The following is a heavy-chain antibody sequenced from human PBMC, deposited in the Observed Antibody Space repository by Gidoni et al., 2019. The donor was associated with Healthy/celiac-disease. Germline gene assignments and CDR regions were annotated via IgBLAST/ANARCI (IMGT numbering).Heavy chain of an antibody. J-gene: IGHJ6*02. V-gene: IGHV1-69*01. CDR3: ARDATDSGYDFLDGRDYYYGMDV. CDR1: GGTFSSYA. CDR2: IIPIFGTA. Sequence: QVQLVQSGAEVKKPGSSVKVSCKASGGTFSSYAISWVRPAPGQGLEWMGGIIPIFGTANYAQKFQGRVTITADESTSTAYMELSSLRSEDTAVYYCARDATDSGYDFLDGRDYYYGMDVWGQGTTVTVSS. D-gene: IGHD5-12*01.